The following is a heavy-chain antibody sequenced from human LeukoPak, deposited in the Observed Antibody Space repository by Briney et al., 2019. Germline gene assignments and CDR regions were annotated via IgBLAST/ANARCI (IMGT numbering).Heavy chain of an antibody. D-gene: IGHD6-19*01. CDR2: IYTSGST. V-gene: IGHV4-61*02. CDR1: GGSISSSSYY. Sequence: SETLSLTCTVSGGSISSSSYYWGWIRQPAGKGLEWIGRIYTSGSTNYNPSLKSRVTMSVETSKNPFSLKLSSVTAADTAVYYCARVMEQWLGEGVDAFDIWGQGTMVPVSS. CDR3: ARVMEQWLGEGVDAFDI. J-gene: IGHJ3*02.